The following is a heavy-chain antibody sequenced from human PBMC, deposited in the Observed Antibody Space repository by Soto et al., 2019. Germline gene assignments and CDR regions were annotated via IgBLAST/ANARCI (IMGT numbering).Heavy chain of an antibody. D-gene: IGHD6-19*01. CDR3: AIAVAGYYYYYGMDV. J-gene: IGHJ6*02. CDR1: GGSISSSSYY. CDR2: IYYSGST. V-gene: IGHV4-39*01. Sequence: PSETLSLTCTVSGGSISSSSYYWGWIRQPPGKGLEWIGSIYYSGSTYYNPSLKSRVTISVDTSKNQFSLKLSSVTAADTAVYYCAIAVAGYYYYYGMDVWGQGTTVTVSS.